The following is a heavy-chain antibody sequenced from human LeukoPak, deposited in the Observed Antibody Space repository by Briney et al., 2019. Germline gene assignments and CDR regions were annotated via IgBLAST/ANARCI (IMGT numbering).Heavy chain of an antibody. CDR3: ARKSPEGYYYDSSGYPEYYFDY. CDR2: IKQDGSEK. D-gene: IGHD3-22*01. Sequence: PGGSLRLSCAASGFTFSSYWMSWVRQAPGKGLEWVANIKQDGSEKDYVDSVKGRFTISRDNAKNSLYLQMNSLRAEDTAVYYCARKSPEGYYYDSSGYPEYYFDYWGQGTLVTVSS. CDR1: GFTFSSYW. J-gene: IGHJ4*02. V-gene: IGHV3-7*01.